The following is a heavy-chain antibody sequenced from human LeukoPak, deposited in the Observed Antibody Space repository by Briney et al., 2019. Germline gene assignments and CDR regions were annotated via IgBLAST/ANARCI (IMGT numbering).Heavy chain of an antibody. J-gene: IGHJ3*02. CDR1: GFTFSYYS. CDR2: IVSSGSGTI. V-gene: IGHV3-48*01. Sequence: GGSLRLSCAASGFTFSYYSMNWVRQAPGKGLEWVSYIVSSGSGTIYYADSVKGRFTISRDNAKNSLYLQMNRLRAEDTAVYYCARGRGTSGYESDAFDIWGQGTMVTVSS. D-gene: IGHD2-2*01. CDR3: ARGRGTSGYESDAFDI.